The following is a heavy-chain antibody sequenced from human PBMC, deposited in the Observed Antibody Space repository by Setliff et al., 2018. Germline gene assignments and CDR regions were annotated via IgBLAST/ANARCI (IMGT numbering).Heavy chain of an antibody. CDR3: ARDRSALVRGVVHHNYFDP. CDR2: ISYSGNT. V-gene: IGHV4-31*03. D-gene: IGHD3-10*01. J-gene: IGHJ5*02. Sequence: SETLSLTCTVSGGSISSGGYYWSWIRQHPEKGLEWIGYISYSGNTYYNPSFEGRLALSVDASMNQFSLRLSSVTAADSAIYYCARDRSALVRGVVHHNYFDPWGQGNKVTVSS. CDR1: GGSISSGGYY.